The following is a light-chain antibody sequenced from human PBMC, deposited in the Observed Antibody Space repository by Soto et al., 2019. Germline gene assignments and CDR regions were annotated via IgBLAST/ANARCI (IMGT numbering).Light chain of an antibody. V-gene: IGKV3-15*01. CDR1: QSVSSK. CDR2: GAS. CDR3: PHYRTWLWT. J-gene: IGKJ1*01. Sequence: EIVMTQSPATLSVSPGERATLSCRASQSVSSKLAWYQQKPGQGPRLLIYGASTRATGIPARFSGSGSGTDFTLTISSLQSEDFVVYYCPHYRTWLWTFGQGTKVEIK.